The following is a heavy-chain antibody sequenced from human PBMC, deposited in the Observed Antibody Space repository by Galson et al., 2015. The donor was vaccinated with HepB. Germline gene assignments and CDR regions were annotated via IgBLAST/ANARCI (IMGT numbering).Heavy chain of an antibody. CDR2: ISSSSSYI. D-gene: IGHD2-15*01. Sequence: SLRLSCAASGFTFSSYSMNWVRQAPGKGLEWVSSISSSSSYIYYADSVKGRFTISRDNAKNSLYLQMNSLRAEDTAVYYCASYNFRYCSGGSCLGYWGQGTLVTVSS. CDR1: GFTFSSYS. J-gene: IGHJ4*02. CDR3: ASYNFRYCSGGSCLGY. V-gene: IGHV3-21*01.